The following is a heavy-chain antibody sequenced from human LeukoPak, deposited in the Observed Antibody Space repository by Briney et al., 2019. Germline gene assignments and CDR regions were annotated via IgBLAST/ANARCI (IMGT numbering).Heavy chain of an antibody. CDR1: GDTFTSYA. D-gene: IGHD3-22*01. CDR2: INTNTGNP. J-gene: IGHJ4*02. CDR3: AANYDSSGYPH. V-gene: IGHV7-4-1*02. Sequence: ASVKVSCKASGDTFTSYAMNWVRQAPGQGLEWMGWINTNTGNPTYAQGFTGRFVFSLDTSVSTAYLQISSLKAEDTAVYYCAANYDSSGYPHWGQGTLVTVSS.